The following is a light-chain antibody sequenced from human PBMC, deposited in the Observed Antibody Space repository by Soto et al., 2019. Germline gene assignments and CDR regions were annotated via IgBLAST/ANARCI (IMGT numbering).Light chain of an antibody. V-gene: IGKV1-39*01. CDR3: QQSYSTPVT. Sequence: DIQMTQSPSSLSASVGDRVTIACRASQTIISHLNWYQKKSGRAPKLLISAASSLQSDVPSRFSGSGSGTDFTLTINSLQPEDSATYYCQQSYSTPVTFGQGTRLEI. J-gene: IGKJ5*01. CDR1: QTIISH. CDR2: AAS.